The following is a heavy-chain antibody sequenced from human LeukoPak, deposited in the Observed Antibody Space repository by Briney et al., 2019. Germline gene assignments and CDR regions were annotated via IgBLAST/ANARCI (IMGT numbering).Heavy chain of an antibody. D-gene: IGHD2-2*01. CDR1: GYTFTSYG. V-gene: IGHV1-8*03. CDR2: MNPNSGNT. CDR3: ARYPLGSSTNPFDY. Sequence: ASVKVSCKASGYTFTSYGISWVRQATGQGLEWMGWMNPNSGNTGYAQKFQGRVTITRNTSISTAYMELSSLRSEDTAVYYCARYPLGSSTNPFDYWGQGTLVTVSS. J-gene: IGHJ4*02.